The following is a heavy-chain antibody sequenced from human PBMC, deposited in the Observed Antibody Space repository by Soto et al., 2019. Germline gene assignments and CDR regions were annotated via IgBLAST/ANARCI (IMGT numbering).Heavy chain of an antibody. Sequence: QITLKESGPTLVRPTQTLTLTCTFSGFSLSATGAGVAWIRQPPGKALAWLALIYWDDDTFSSQALKTRLTITKDASKSQVVLTMTTLDPVDTATLYCAHCGAEGSFDSWGQGTLVTVSS. V-gene: IGHV2-5*02. D-gene: IGHD3-10*01. CDR2: IYWDDDT. CDR1: GFSLSATGAG. J-gene: IGHJ4*02. CDR3: AHCGAEGSFDS.